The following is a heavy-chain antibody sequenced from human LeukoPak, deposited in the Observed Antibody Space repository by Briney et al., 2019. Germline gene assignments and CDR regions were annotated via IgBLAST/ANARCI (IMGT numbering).Heavy chain of an antibody. Sequence: SVNVSCKASGGTFIIYAISWVRQAPGQGLEWMGGIIPIFGTANYAQKFQGRVTITADESTSTAYMELSSLRSEDTAVYYCARDDSSSFLRWGQGTLVTVSS. CDR3: ARDDSSSFLR. CDR2: IIPIFGTA. J-gene: IGHJ4*02. D-gene: IGHD6-13*01. V-gene: IGHV1-69*13. CDR1: GGTFIIYA.